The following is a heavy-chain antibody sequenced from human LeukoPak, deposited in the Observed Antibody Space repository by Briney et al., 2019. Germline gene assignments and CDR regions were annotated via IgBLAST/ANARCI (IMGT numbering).Heavy chain of an antibody. D-gene: IGHD3-22*01. Sequence: GGSLRLSCAASGFTFSSYAMSWVRQAPGKGLEWVSAISGSGGSTYYADSVKGRFTNSRDNSKNTLYLQMNSLRAEDTAVYYCAKDSGYYDSSGYYYYFQHWGQGTLVTVSS. V-gene: IGHV3-23*01. CDR1: GFTFSSYA. J-gene: IGHJ1*01. CDR2: ISGSGGST. CDR3: AKDSGYYDSSGYYYYFQH.